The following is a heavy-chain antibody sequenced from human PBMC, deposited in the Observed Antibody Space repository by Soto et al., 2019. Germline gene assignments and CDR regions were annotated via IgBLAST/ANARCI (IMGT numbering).Heavy chain of an antibody. Sequence: ESGGGVVQPGRSLRLSCAASTLTVSRYGIQWVRQAPGKGLEWVAFISNDGGAQYYADSVEGRFTISRDNSKNTVALQMNRLRVEDTAVYYCARDIWSGDYKWFDSWGQGTLVTVSS. CDR1: TLTVSRYG. V-gene: IGHV3-30*03. CDR3: ARDIWSGDYKWFDS. J-gene: IGHJ5*01. D-gene: IGHD3-3*01. CDR2: ISNDGGAQ.